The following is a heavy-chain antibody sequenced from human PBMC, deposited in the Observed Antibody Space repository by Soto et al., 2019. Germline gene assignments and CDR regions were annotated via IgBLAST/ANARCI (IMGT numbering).Heavy chain of an antibody. CDR3: AKGLAYYYDRGGGYDAFDI. V-gene: IGHV3-30*18. CDR2: ISYDGSNK. J-gene: IGHJ3*02. Sequence: QVQLVESGGGVVQPGRSLRLSCAASGFTFSSYGMHWVRQAPGKGLEWVAVISYDGSNKYYADSVKGRFTISRDNSKNPLYLQMNSLRAEDTAVYYCAKGLAYYYDRGGGYDAFDIWGQGTMVTVSS. D-gene: IGHD3-22*01. CDR1: GFTFSSYG.